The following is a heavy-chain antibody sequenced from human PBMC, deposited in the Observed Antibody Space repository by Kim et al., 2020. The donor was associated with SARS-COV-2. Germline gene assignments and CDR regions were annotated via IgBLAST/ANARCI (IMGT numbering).Heavy chain of an antibody. D-gene: IGHD6-13*01. V-gene: IGHV3-64D*09. CDR3: VKTSSTWPRHFDY. J-gene: IGHJ4*02. Sequence: GGSLRLSCSVFGFSFSHYAMYWVRQAPGKGLEYVSAISTDGRETFYTDSVKGRFTISRDNSKNTHYLQMTSLRPEDTALYYCVKTSSTWPRHFDYWGQGTLVTVSS. CDR1: GFSFSHYA. CDR2: ISTDGRET.